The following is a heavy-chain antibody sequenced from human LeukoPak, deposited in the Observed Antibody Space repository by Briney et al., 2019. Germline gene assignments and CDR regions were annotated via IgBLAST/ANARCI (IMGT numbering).Heavy chain of an antibody. Sequence: GGSLRLSCAASGFTFSSYAMSWVRQAPGKGLEWVSYISSSGSTIYYADSVKGRFTISRDNAKNSLYLQMNSLRAEDTAVYYCARLKARFLEGMDVWGQGTTVTVSS. CDR2: ISSSGSTI. V-gene: IGHV3-48*04. CDR3: ARLKARFLEGMDV. J-gene: IGHJ6*02. D-gene: IGHD3-3*01. CDR1: GFTFSSYA.